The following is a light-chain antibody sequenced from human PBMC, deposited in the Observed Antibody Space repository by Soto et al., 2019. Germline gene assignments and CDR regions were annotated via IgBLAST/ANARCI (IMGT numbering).Light chain of an antibody. J-gene: IGKJ2*01. CDR2: AAS. CDR3: QQNYNPPYT. Sequence: DSQMTQSPTSLSASVGDRVTITCRASQSINIYLNWYQQKPGKAPNILIYAASSFQSGVPSRFSGSGSGTDFTLTLSRLQPEESATYYCQQNYNPPYTVGQGTNLEIK. V-gene: IGKV1-39*01. CDR1: QSINIY.